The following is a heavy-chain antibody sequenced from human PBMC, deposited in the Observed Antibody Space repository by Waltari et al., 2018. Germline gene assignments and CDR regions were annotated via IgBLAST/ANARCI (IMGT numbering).Heavy chain of an antibody. Sequence: EVQLLESGGGLVQPGGSLRLSCAASGFTFSSYAMSWVRPAPGKGLEWVSAISGSGGSTYYADSGKGRFTNSKDNSKNTLYLQMNSLRAEDTAVYYCAKELLAYYDIWTGYIVDYWGQGTLVTVSS. V-gene: IGHV3-23*01. CDR1: GFTFSSYA. CDR3: AKELLAYYDIWTGYIVDY. D-gene: IGHD3-9*01. CDR2: ISGSGGST. J-gene: IGHJ4*02.